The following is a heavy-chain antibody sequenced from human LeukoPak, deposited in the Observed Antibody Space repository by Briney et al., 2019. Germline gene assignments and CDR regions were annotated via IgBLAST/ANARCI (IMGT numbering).Heavy chain of an antibody. V-gene: IGHV1-69*05. D-gene: IGHD3-22*01. J-gene: IGHJ4*02. CDR2: IIPIFGTA. Sequence: SEKVSCKASGGTFSSYAISWVRQAPGQGLEWMGGIIPIFGTANYAQKFQGRVTITTDESTSTAYMELSSLRSEDTAVYYCARDADSSGSMGYWGQGTLVTVSS. CDR1: GGTFSSYA. CDR3: ARDADSSGSMGY.